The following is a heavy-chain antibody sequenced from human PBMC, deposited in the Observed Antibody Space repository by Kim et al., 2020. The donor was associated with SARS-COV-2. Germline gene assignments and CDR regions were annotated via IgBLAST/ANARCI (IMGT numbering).Heavy chain of an antibody. D-gene: IGHD3-16*02. CDR2: ISGSGGST. J-gene: IGHJ4*02. Sequence: GGSLRLSCAASGFTFSSYAMSWVRQAPGKGLEWVSAISGSGGSTYYADSVKGRFTISRDNSKNTLYLQMNSLRAEDTAVYYCAKERSLGGGDYDYVWGSYRPRDHIPGFLDYWGQGTLVTVSS. CDR3: AKERSLGGGDYDYVWGSYRPRDHIPGFLDY. V-gene: IGHV3-23*01. CDR1: GFTFSSYA.